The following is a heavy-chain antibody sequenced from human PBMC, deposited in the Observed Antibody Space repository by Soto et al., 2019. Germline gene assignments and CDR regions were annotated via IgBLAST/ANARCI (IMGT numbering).Heavy chain of an antibody. Sequence: QLQLPESGPRLVKPSETLSLTCTVSGGSISGSISYWGWIRQPPEKGLEWIGSIYSGGATSYRPSLKTRLNLSVDTSKNQFSLNLTSATAADTAVYVCAGHAPYGXXXXHXWGQXDLVTVPX. CDR3: AGHAPYGXXXXHX. CDR2: IYSGGAT. V-gene: IGHV4-39*01. J-gene: IGHJ4*02. D-gene: IGHD4-17*01. CDR1: GGSISGSISY.